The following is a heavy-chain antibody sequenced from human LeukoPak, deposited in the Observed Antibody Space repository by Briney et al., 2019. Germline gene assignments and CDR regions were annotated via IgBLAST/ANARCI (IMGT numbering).Heavy chain of an antibody. CDR2: IYYNGRA. D-gene: IGHD3-22*01. J-gene: IGHJ5*02. Sequence: PSETLSLTCTVSGGSISNYYWSWIRQPPGKGLEFIGYIYYNGRADYNPSLKRRVTISVDTSKNPFSLKLTSVTAADTAVYFCARGDYSDSQRFDPWGQGSLVTVSS. CDR3: ARGDYSDSQRFDP. V-gene: IGHV4-59*01. CDR1: GGSISNYY.